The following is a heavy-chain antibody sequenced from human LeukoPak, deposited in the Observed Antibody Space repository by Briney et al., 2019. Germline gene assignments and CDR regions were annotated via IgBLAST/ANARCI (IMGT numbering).Heavy chain of an antibody. J-gene: IGHJ4*02. Sequence: GASVKVSCKASGYTVTSYGITWVRQAPGQGLEWMGWISTFNGDTNYAQKFQGRVTMTTDTSTSTAYMELRSLRSDDTAVYYCASDGTYGYNYFDYWGQGTLVTVSS. CDR3: ASDGTYGYNYFDY. V-gene: IGHV1-18*01. CDR2: ISTFNGDT. CDR1: GYTVTSYG. D-gene: IGHD5-18*01.